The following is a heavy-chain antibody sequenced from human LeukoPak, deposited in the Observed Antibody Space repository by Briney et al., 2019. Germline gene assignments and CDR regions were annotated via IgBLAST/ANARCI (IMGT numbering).Heavy chain of an antibody. J-gene: IGHJ4*02. V-gene: IGHV3-30-3*01. CDR1: GFTFSSYA. Sequence: GSLRLSCAASGFTFSSYAMHWVRQAPGKGLEWVAVISYDGSNKYYADSVKGRFTISRDNSKNTLYLQMNSLRAEDTAVYYCARDGAGHCSSTSCFYFDYWGQGTLVTVSS. CDR3: ARDGAGHCSSTSCFYFDY. D-gene: IGHD2-2*01. CDR2: ISYDGSNK.